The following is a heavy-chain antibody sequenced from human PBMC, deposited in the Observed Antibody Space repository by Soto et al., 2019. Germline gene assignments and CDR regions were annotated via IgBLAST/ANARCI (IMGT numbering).Heavy chain of an antibody. Sequence: VKVSCKASGYTFTSYDINWVRQATGQGLEWMGWMNPNSGNTGYAQKLQGRVTMTTDTSTSTAYMELRSLRSDDTAVYYCAGISQDYYYYYGMDVWGQGTTVTVS. CDR3: AGISQDYYYYYGMDV. CDR1: GYTFTSYD. V-gene: IGHV1-8*01. D-gene: IGHD3-3*01. J-gene: IGHJ6*02. CDR2: MNPNSGNT.